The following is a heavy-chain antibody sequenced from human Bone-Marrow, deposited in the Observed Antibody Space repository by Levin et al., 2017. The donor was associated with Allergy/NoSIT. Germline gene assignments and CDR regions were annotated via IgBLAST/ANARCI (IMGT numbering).Heavy chain of an antibody. Sequence: GESLKISCQASGYTFTNYALNWVRQAPGQGLEWIGWINTNTEIPTYAQGFTGRFVISLDTSVSTTYLQINSLKTEDTAVYYCARADPAEYWGQGSLVTVSS. V-gene: IGHV7-4-1*02. CDR1: GYTFTNYA. CDR3: ARADPAEY. CDR2: INTNTEIP. D-gene: IGHD1-14*01. J-gene: IGHJ4*02.